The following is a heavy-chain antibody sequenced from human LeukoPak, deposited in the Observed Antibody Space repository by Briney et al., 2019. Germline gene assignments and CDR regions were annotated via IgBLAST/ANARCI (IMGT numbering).Heavy chain of an antibody. V-gene: IGHV4-4*07. D-gene: IGHD3-10*01. CDR3: ARRVVRGVSYYYYYMDV. J-gene: IGHJ6*03. CDR1: GGSISSYY. CDR2: IYTSGST. Sequence: SETLSLTCTVSGGSISSYYWSWIRQPAGKGLEWIGRIYTSGSTNYNPSLKSRVTMSVDTSKNQFSLKLSSVTAADTAVYYCARRVVRGVSYYYYYMDVWGKGTTVTISS.